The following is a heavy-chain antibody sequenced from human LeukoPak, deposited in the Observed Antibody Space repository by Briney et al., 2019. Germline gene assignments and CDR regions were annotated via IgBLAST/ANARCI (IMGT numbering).Heavy chain of an antibody. CDR1: GYTITNNY. D-gene: IGHD5-24*01. Sequence: ASVRVSCKASGYTITNNYMHWVRQAPGQGLEWMGVINPSGTGTSYAQKFQGRITMSRDTSTSTVYMELSSLRSEDTAFYYCATDHSMANTAWWFDPWGQGTLVTVSS. J-gene: IGHJ5*02. CDR2: INPSGTGT. CDR3: ATDHSMANTAWWFDP. V-gene: IGHV1-46*01.